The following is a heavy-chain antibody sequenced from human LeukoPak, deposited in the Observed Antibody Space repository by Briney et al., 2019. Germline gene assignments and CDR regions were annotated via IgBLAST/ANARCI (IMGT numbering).Heavy chain of an antibody. D-gene: IGHD4-17*01. CDR2: LYRDGTT. V-gene: IGHV3-53*01. CDR3: ARVGCYGDYALALDH. Sequence: GGSLRLSCVASGFDVSSDYMSWVRQAPGKGLDWVSLLYRDGTTYYAESVKGRFTISRDSSKSTLYLQMNSLTVEDTALYYCARVGCYGDYALALDHWGQGTLVSVSS. J-gene: IGHJ4*02. CDR1: GFDVSSDY.